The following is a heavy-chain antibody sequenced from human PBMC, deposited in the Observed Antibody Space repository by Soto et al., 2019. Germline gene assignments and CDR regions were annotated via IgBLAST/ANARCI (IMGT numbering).Heavy chain of an antibody. J-gene: IGHJ6*02. CDR2: INTDESSK. CDR1: GFIFNSYW. Sequence: EVQLVESGGGLVQPGGSLRLSCAASGFIFNSYWMHWVRQAPGKGLVWVSRINTDESSKSYADSVKGRFTISRDNAKNTLYLQMSSQRADDTAVYFCARDRVPQLGYYGMDVWGQGTTVTVSS. CDR3: ARDRVPQLGYYGMDV. V-gene: IGHV3-74*01. D-gene: IGHD2-2*01.